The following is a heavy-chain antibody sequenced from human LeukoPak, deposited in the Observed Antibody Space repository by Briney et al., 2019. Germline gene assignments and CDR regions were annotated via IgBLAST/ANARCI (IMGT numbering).Heavy chain of an antibody. D-gene: IGHD1-26*01. V-gene: IGHV1-8*01. CDR1: GYTFTSYD. Sequence: ASVKVSCKASGYTFTSYDINWVRQATGQGLEWMGWMNPNSGNTGYAQKFQGRVTMTRNTSISTAYMELSSLRSEDTAVYYCARGRRIVGATAQYYLDYWGQGTLVTVSS. CDR3: ARGRRIVGATAQYYLDY. CDR2: MNPNSGNT. J-gene: IGHJ4*02.